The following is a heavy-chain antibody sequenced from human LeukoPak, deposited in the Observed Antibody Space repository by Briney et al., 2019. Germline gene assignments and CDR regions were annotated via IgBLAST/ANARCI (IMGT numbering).Heavy chain of an antibody. CDR2: INSDGSEG. Sequence: GGSLRLSCAVSGFTFSGFWMSWSRQAPGKGLEWVASINSDGSEGYYADVVKGRFTISRDNAKNSLYLQINSLRAEDTAVYYCARDPVHYGDYTDDAFDIWGQGTMVTVSS. CDR1: GFTFSGFW. J-gene: IGHJ3*02. V-gene: IGHV3-7*03. CDR3: ARDPVHYGDYTDDAFDI. D-gene: IGHD4-17*01.